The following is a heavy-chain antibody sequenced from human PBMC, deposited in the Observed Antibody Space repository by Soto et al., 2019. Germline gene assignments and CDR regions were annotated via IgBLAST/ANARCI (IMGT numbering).Heavy chain of an antibody. CDR3: ARDSPPMDV. CDR2: INAGNGNT. Sequence: VSVKVSSKASGYTFTSYALHSVRQAPGQRLECMGWINAGNGNTKYSQKFQGRVTITRDTSASTAYMELSSLRSEDTAVYYCARDSPPMDVWGQGTTVTVSS. CDR1: GYTFTSYA. J-gene: IGHJ6*02. V-gene: IGHV1-3*01.